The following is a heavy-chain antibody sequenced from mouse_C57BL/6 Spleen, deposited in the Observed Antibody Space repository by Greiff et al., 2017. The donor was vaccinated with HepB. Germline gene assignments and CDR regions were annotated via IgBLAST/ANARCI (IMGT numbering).Heavy chain of an antibody. CDR3: AESHWGGFAY. D-gene: IGHD4-1*01. V-gene: IGHV1-61*01. Sequence: QVQLQQPGAELVRPGSSVKLSCKASGYTFTSYWMDWVQQRPGQGLEWIGNIYPSDSETHYNQKFKDKATLTVDKSSSTAYMQPSSLTSEDSAVYYCAESHWGGFAYWGQGTLVTVSA. CDR2: IYPSDSET. J-gene: IGHJ3*01. CDR1: GYTFTSYW.